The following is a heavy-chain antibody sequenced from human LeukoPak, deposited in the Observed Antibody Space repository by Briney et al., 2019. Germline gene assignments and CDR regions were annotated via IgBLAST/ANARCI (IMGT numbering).Heavy chain of an antibody. D-gene: IGHD3-10*01. CDR2: ITGSGGST. J-gene: IGHJ6*02. V-gene: IGHV3-23*01. CDR1: GFTFSSYA. Sequence: GGSLRLSCAASGFTFSSYAMSWVRQAPGKGLEWVSGITGSGGSTYYADSVKGRFTISRDNSKNTLYLQMNSLRAEDTAVYYCAKDQLTMVRGVISDNYYYYGMDVWGQGTTVTVSS. CDR3: AKDQLTMVRGVISDNYYYYGMDV.